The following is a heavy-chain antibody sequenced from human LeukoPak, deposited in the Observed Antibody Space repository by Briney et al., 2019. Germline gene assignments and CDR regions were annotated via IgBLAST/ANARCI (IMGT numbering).Heavy chain of an antibody. CDR2: ISGSGGST. Sequence: GGSLRLSCAASGFTFSSYAMSWVRQAPGKGLEWVSAISGSGGSTYYADSVKGRFTISRDNSKNTLYLQMNSLRAEDTAVYYCAKDLRYSSGSGYAFDIWGQGTMVTVSS. J-gene: IGHJ3*02. V-gene: IGHV3-23*01. D-gene: IGHD6-19*01. CDR3: AKDLRYSSGSGYAFDI. CDR1: GFTFSSYA.